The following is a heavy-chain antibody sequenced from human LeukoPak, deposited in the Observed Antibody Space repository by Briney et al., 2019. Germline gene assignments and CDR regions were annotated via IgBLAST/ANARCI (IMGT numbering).Heavy chain of an antibody. CDR3: ARAYYSLPTLTWFDP. CDR2: IYHSGST. D-gene: IGHD4-11*01. Sequence: SETLSLTCAVSGGSISSGGYSWSWIRQPPGKGLEWIGYIYHSGSTYYNLSLKSRVTISVDRSKNQFSLKLSSVTAADTAVYYCARAYYSLPTLTWFDPWGQGTLVTVSS. V-gene: IGHV4-30-2*01. CDR1: GGSISSGGYS. J-gene: IGHJ5*02.